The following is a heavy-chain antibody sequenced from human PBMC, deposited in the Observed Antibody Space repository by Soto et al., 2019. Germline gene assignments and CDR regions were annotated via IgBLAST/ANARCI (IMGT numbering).Heavy chain of an antibody. J-gene: IGHJ4*02. Sequence: GGSLRLSCAASGFTFSDYAMSWVRQAPGKGLEWVSAISGGDGRSTYYADSVKGRFTISRDTSENTLSLQMNSLRVEDSAVYYCAAGGGLPRYYWGQGTLVTVSS. D-gene: IGHD5-12*01. CDR1: GFTFSDYA. CDR2: ISGGDGRST. V-gene: IGHV3-23*01. CDR3: AAGGGLPRYY.